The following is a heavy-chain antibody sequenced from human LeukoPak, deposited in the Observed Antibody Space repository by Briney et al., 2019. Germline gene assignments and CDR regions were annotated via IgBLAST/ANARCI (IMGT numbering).Heavy chain of an antibody. D-gene: IGHD4-11*01. V-gene: IGHV1-46*01. CDR1: GYTFTGYY. Sequence: GASVKVSCKASGYTFTGYYMHWVRQAPGQGLEWMGIINPSGGSTTYAQKFQGRVTMTRDMSTRTLYMELSSLRSEDTAFYYCARVGDYSPRGWFDPRGQGTLVTVSS. J-gene: IGHJ5*02. CDR3: ARVGDYSPRGWFDP. CDR2: INPSGGST.